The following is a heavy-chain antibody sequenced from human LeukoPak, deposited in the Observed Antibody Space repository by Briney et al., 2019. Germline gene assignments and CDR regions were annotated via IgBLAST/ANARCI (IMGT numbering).Heavy chain of an antibody. CDR3: ARERGTGTSNIDAFDI. D-gene: IGHD1-1*01. J-gene: IGHJ3*02. CDR1: GGTFSSYA. CDR2: IIPIFGTA. Sequence: SVKVSCKASGGTFSSYAISWVRQAPGQGLEWMGGIIPIFGTANYAQKFQGRVTITTDESTSTAYMGLSSLRSEDTAVYYCARERGTGTSNIDAFDIWGQGTMVTVSS. V-gene: IGHV1-69*05.